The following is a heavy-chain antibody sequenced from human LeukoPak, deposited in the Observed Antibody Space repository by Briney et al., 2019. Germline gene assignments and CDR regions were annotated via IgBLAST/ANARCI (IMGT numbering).Heavy chain of an antibody. CDR3: ARDLGTYYYDSSGLSDGMDV. CDR1: GFTVSSNY. Sequence: GGSLRLSCAASGFTVSSNYMSWVRQAPGKGLEWVSVIYTGGSTYYADSVKGRFTISRDNSKNTLYLQMNSLRAEDTAVYYCARDLGTYYYDSSGLSDGMDVWGQGTTVTVSS. V-gene: IGHV3-66*01. J-gene: IGHJ6*02. D-gene: IGHD3-22*01. CDR2: IYTGGST.